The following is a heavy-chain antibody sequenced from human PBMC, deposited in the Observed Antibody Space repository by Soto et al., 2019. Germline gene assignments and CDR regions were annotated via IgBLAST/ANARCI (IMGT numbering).Heavy chain of an antibody. CDR2: VYQSGST. Sequence: QLQLQESASGLVRPSQTLSLTCAVSGGSVNSGGFSWNWIRQPPGKGLEWIGYVYQSGSTYYNPSLRSRVSISLDRSMNQFSLTLNSVTAADTAVYYCARDWGYCSSSSCREPAFDVWGQGTVVTVSS. V-gene: IGHV4-30-2*01. CDR3: ARDWGYCSSSSCREPAFDV. D-gene: IGHD2-15*01. CDR1: GGSVNSGGFS. J-gene: IGHJ3*01.